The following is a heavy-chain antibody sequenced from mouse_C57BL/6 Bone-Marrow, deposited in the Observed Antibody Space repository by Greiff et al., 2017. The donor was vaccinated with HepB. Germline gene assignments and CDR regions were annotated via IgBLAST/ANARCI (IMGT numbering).Heavy chain of an antibody. D-gene: IGHD1-1*01. V-gene: IGHV1-5*01. CDR3: TREGLITTVVAYYCDY. Sequence: EVQLQQSGTVLARPGASVKMSCKTSGYTFTSYWMHWVKPRPGQGLEWIGAIYPGNSDTSYNQKFKGKAKLTAVTSASTAYMELSSLTNEDSAVYYCTREGLITTVVAYYCDYWGQGTTLTVSS. CDR1: GYTFTSYW. J-gene: IGHJ2*01. CDR2: IYPGNSDT.